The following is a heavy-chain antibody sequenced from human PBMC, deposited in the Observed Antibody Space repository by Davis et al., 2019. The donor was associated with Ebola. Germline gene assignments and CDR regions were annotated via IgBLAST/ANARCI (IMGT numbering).Heavy chain of an antibody. Sequence: MPGGSLRLSCTVSGGSISSSSYYWGWIRQPPGKGLEWIGYIYYSGSTNYNPSLKSRVTISVDTSKNQFSLKLSSVTAADTAVYYCARDLYRITGILGYGMDVWGQGTTVTVSS. J-gene: IGHJ6*02. CDR2: IYYSGST. D-gene: IGHD1-20*01. V-gene: IGHV4-61*05. CDR1: GGSISSSSYY. CDR3: ARDLYRITGILGYGMDV.